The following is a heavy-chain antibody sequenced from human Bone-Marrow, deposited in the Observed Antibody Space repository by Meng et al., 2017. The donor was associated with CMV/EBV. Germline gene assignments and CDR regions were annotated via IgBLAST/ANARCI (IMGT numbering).Heavy chain of an antibody. CDR2: IKYDGSEK. CDR3: ARSYGLDV. CDR1: GFTFSNSD. J-gene: IGHJ6*02. D-gene: IGHD3-10*01. Sequence: GESLKISCAASGFTFSNSDMNWVRQAPGKGLEWVANIKYDGSEKSYAESLKGRFTISRDNAKNSLYLQVSSLRVEDTAVYYCARSYGLDVWGQGTMVTVSS. V-gene: IGHV3-7*01.